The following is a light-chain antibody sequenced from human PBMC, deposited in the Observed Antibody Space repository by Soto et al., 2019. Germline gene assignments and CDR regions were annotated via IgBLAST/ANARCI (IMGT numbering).Light chain of an antibody. CDR1: QSISSW. CDR2: KAS. J-gene: IGKJ4*01. CDR3: QQYNSYPLT. Sequence: DIQMTQSPSTLPASVGDRVTITCRASQSISSWLAWYQQKPGKAPKLLIYKASSLETGVPSRFSGSGSGTEFTLTISSLQPDDFATYYCQQYNSYPLTFGGGTKVEIK. V-gene: IGKV1-5*03.